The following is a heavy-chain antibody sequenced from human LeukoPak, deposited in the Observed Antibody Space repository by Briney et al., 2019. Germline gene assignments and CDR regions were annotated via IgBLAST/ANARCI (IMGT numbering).Heavy chain of an antibody. D-gene: IGHD2-21*01. Sequence: GGSVRLSCAASGFTFSNAWMNWVRQAPGKGLEWVGRIKSKTDGVETDYAAPVKGRFTISRDDSQNTLYLQMNSLGTEDTAVYYCTTDLKDRAGVPPGTWGQGNLLTVSS. J-gene: IGHJ5*02. V-gene: IGHV3-15*01. CDR1: GFTFSNAW. CDR3: TTDLKDRAGVPPGT. CDR2: IKSKTDGVET.